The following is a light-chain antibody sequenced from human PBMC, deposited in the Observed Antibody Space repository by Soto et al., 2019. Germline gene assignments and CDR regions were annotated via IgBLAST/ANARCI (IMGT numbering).Light chain of an antibody. CDR2: DVS. Sequence: DIQMTQSPSTLSASVGDRVTITCRASQSIRNWLAWYQQKPKKAPKLLIYDVSSLESGVPSRFIGSGSGTDFTLTISSLQAEDVATYFCQQYHSYPLTFGGGTKVDIK. V-gene: IGKV1-5*01. CDR3: QQYHSYPLT. CDR1: QSIRNW. J-gene: IGKJ4*01.